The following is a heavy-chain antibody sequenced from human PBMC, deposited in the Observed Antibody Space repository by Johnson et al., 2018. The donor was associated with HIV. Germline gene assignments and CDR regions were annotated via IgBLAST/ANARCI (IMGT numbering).Heavy chain of an antibody. CDR1: GFTFSSYA. CDR3: ARGLQITFGGVIAPPDVFDI. J-gene: IGHJ3*02. Sequence: QVQLVESGGGVVQPGRSLRLSCAISGFTFSSYAMHWVRQAPGKGLEWVAVISYDGSNQYYADSVKGRFTISRDNAKNSLYLQMNSLRAEDTALYYCARGLQITFGGVIAPPDVFDIWGQGTMVTVSS. D-gene: IGHD3-16*02. V-gene: IGHV3-30-3*01. CDR2: ISYDGSNQ.